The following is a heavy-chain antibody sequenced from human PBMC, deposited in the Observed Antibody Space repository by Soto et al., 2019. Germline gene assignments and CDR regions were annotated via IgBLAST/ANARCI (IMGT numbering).Heavy chain of an antibody. Sequence: SETLSLTCAVYGGSFSGYYWSWSRQPPGKGLEWIGEINHSGSTNYNPSPLNRVTISLGTSKNQVAGTVNSVTGEVTGGVYCGTDNPHSYGVYYFAYWGQGTPVTVSS. V-gene: IGHV4-34*01. J-gene: IGHJ4*02. D-gene: IGHD5-18*01. CDR3: GTDNPHSYGVYYFAY. CDR1: GGSFSGYY. CDR2: INHSGST.